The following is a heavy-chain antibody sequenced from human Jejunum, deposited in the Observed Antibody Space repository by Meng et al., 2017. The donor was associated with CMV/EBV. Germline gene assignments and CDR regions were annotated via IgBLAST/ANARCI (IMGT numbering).Heavy chain of an antibody. CDR2: ISSSSRYI. Sequence: FPTNTYSLGWVRQAPGKVLEWVSSISSSSRYINYADSVKGRFTVSRDNAENSLSLQMHSLRAEDTAVYYCARLPMYCSTTTCYVDYWGQGTVVTVSS. CDR1: FPTNTYS. J-gene: IGHJ4*02. CDR3: ARLPMYCSTTTCYVDY. D-gene: IGHD2-2*01. V-gene: IGHV3-21*01.